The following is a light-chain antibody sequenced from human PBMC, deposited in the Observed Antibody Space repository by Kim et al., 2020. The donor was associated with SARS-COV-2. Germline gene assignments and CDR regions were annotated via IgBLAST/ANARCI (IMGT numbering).Light chain of an antibody. V-gene: IGKV3-20*01. CDR3: QQYGILIT. J-gene: IGKJ5*01. Sequence: PREEATLSVRASQNISGSYLAWYQQKPGQAPRLLIYGTSNRATGIPDRFIGSGSETDFTLTISRLEPEDFAVYYCQQYGILITFGQGTRLEIK. CDR1: QNISGSY. CDR2: GTS.